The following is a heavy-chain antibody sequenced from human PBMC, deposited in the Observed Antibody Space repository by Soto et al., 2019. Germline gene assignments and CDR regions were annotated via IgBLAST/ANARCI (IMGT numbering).Heavy chain of an antibody. J-gene: IGHJ4*02. V-gene: IGHV1-46*01. CDR1: GYTFTSYY. Sequence: ASVKVSCKASGYTFTSYYMHWVRQAPGQGLEWMGIINPSGGSTSYAQKFQGRVTMTRDTSTSTVYMELSSLRSEDTAVYYCARGAALSLEYYYDSSGYASGFDYWGQGTLVTVPQ. CDR2: INPSGGST. D-gene: IGHD3-22*01. CDR3: ARGAALSLEYYYDSSGYASGFDY.